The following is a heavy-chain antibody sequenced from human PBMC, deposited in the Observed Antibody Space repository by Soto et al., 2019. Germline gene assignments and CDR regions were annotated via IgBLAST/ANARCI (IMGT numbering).Heavy chain of an antibody. CDR3: AKVLPIAAAGIDY. D-gene: IGHD6-13*01. V-gene: IGHV3-30*18. Sequence: PGGSLRLSCAASGFTFSSYGMHWVRQAPGKGLEWVAVISYDGSNKYYADSVKGRFTISRDNSKNTLYLQMNSLRAEDTAVYYCAKVLPIAAAGIDYWGQGTLVTVSS. CDR2: ISYDGSNK. J-gene: IGHJ4*02. CDR1: GFTFSSYG.